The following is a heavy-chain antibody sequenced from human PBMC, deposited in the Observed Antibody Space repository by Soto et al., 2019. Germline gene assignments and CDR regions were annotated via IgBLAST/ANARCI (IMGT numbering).Heavy chain of an antibody. CDR3: AKDIDYGDYVGYFDL. D-gene: IGHD4-17*01. CDR2: ISWNSGSI. V-gene: IGHV3-9*01. J-gene: IGHJ2*01. CDR1: GFTFDDYA. Sequence: SLKISCAASGFTFDDYAMHWVRQAPGKGLEWVSGISWNSGSIGYADSVKGRFTISRDNAKNSQYLHMNSLRAEDTALYNCAKDIDYGDYVGYFDLWGRGTLVTVSS.